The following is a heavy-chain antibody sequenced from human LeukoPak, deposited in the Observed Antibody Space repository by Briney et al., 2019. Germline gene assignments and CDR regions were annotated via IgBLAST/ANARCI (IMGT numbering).Heavy chain of an antibody. CDR3: ARGRYFDWLLNN. CDR2: IIPIFGTA. J-gene: IGHJ4*02. Sequence: ASVKVSCKVSGYTLTELSIHWVRQAPGQGLEWMGGIIPIFGTANYAQKFQGRVTITADESTSTAYMELSSLRSEDTAVYYCARGRYFDWLLNNWGQGTLVTVSS. D-gene: IGHD3-9*01. V-gene: IGHV1-69*13. CDR1: GYTLTELS.